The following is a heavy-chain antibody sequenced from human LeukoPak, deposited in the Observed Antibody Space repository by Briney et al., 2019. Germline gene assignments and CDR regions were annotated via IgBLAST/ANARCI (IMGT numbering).Heavy chain of an antibody. D-gene: IGHD5-12*01. Sequence: GGSLRLSCAASGFTFSSYAMSWVRQAPGKGLEWVSGLSDSGGSTHYADSVKGRFTISRDNSKKELYLQMNSLRVEDTAVYYCVSGYDNTDFEFWGQGTLVTVSS. CDR2: LSDSGGST. J-gene: IGHJ4*02. CDR3: VSGYDNTDFEF. CDR1: GFTFSSYA. V-gene: IGHV3-23*01.